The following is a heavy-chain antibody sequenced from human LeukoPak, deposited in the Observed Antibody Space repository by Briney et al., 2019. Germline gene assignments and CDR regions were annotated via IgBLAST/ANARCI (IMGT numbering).Heavy chain of an antibody. CDR1: GYTFTGYY. CDR3: AREVTSFTRHYYYYYMDV. J-gene: IGHJ6*03. V-gene: IGHV1-2*02. CDR2: INPNSGGT. Sequence: ASVKVSCKASGYTFTGYYMHWVRQAPGQGLEWMGWINPNSGGTNYAQKLQGRVTMTRDTSISTAYMELSRLRSDDTAVYYCAREVTSFTRHYYYYYMDVWGKGTTVTVSS.